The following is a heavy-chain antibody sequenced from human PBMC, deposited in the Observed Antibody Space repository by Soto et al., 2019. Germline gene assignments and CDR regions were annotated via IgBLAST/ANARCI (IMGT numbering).Heavy chain of an antibody. V-gene: IGHV1-18*04. CDR3: ARIYTPQWLSYYATFDY. CDR2: ISAYNGNT. Sequence: SVKVSCKASGYTFTSYGISWVRQAPGQGLEWMGWISAYNGNTNYAQKLQGRVTMTTDTSTSTAYMELRSLRSDDTAVYYCARIYTPQWLSYYATFDYCCQGNLFTGS. D-gene: IGHD3-22*01. J-gene: IGHJ4*02. CDR1: GYTFTSYG.